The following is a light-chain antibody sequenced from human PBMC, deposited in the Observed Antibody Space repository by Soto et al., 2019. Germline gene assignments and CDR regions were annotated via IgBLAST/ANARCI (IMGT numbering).Light chain of an antibody. CDR3: ETWDSNIRV. Sequence: QSVLTQSSSASASLGSSVKLTCTLSSGHSSYIIACHQQQPGKAPRYLMKLEGSGSYNKGSGVPDRFSGSSSGADRYLTMSNLQSEDEADYYCETWDSNIRVFGGGTKLTVL. V-gene: IGLV4-60*03. CDR1: SGHSSYI. J-gene: IGLJ2*01. CDR2: LEGSGSY.